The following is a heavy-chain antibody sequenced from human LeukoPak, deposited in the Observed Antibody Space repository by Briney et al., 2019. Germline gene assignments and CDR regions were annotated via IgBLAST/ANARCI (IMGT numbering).Heavy chain of an antibody. D-gene: IGHD6-13*01. CDR2: IYYSGST. Sequence: SETLSLTCTVSGGSIRSYYWSWIRQPPGKGLEWIGYIYYSGSTNYNPSLKSRVTISVDTSKNQFSLKLSSMTAADTAVYYCARVYYSSSYDY. CDR1: GGSIRSYY. J-gene: IGHJ4*01. CDR3: ARVYYSSSYDY. V-gene: IGHV4-59*01.